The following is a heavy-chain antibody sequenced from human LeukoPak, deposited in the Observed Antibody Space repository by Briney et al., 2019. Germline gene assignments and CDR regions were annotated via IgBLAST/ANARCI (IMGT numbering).Heavy chain of an antibody. D-gene: IGHD3-10*01. V-gene: IGHV3-30*02. CDR3: AREGYYGLGLYYYYYMDV. CDR2: IRYGGSNK. CDR1: GFTFRLFG. Sequence: GGSLRLSCVASGFTFRLFGMHWVRQAPGKGLEWVAFIRYGGSNKYYADSVKGRFTISRDNSKNTLYLQMNSLRAEDTAVYYCAREGYYGLGLYYYYYMDVWGKGTTVTVSS. J-gene: IGHJ6*03.